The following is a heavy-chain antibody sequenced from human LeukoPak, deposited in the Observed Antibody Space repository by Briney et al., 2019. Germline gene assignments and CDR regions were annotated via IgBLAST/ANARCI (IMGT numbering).Heavy chain of an antibody. CDR3: ARGRDNYGSGDS. CDR1: GGSISSYY. J-gene: IGHJ4*02. D-gene: IGHD3-10*01. Sequence: KPSETLSLTCTVSGGSISSYYWSWIRQPPGKRLEWIGYIYYSGSTNYNPSLKSRVTISIDSSKNQFSLRLSSVTAADTAVYYCARGRDNYGSGDSWGQGILVTVSS. V-gene: IGHV4-59*01. CDR2: IYYSGST.